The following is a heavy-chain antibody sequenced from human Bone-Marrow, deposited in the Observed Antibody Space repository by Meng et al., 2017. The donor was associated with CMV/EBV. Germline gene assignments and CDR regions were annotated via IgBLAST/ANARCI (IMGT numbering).Heavy chain of an antibody. CDR2: ISGSGGSA. CDR3: AKDRCFSTSCPHDL. J-gene: IGHJ5*02. CDR1: GFTFSNYA. Sequence: GGSLRLYCAGSGFTFSNYAMTWVRQTPGKGLEWVSGISGSGGSAYYADSVQGRFTISRDSSRNTLYLQMNSLRPEDTALYYCAKDRCFSTSCPHDLWGQGTLVTVSS. V-gene: IGHV3-23*01. D-gene: IGHD2-2*01.